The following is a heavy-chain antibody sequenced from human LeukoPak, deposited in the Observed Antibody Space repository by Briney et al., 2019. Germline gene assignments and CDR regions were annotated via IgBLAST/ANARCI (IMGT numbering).Heavy chain of an antibody. V-gene: IGHV3-30-3*01. Sequence: HPGGSLRLSCAASGFTFSSYAMHWVRQAPGKGLEWVAVISYDGSNKYYADSVKGRFTISRDNSKNTLYLQMNSLRAEDTALYYCAKDSLGAAGYFDLWGRGTLVTVSS. CDR1: GFTFSSYA. J-gene: IGHJ2*01. CDR3: AKDSLGAAGYFDL. CDR2: ISYDGSNK. D-gene: IGHD3-16*01.